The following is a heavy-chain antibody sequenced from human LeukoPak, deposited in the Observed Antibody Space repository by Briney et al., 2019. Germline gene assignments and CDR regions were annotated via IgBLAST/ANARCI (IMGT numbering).Heavy chain of an antibody. D-gene: IGHD2-15*01. CDR2: IHPNSGGT. Sequence: SVKVSCKASGYTFTAYYVHWVRQAPGQGPEWMGWIHPNSGGTKYAQNFQGRVTMTRDTSITTAYMELSSLRSDDTAVYYCARGDIYWDYWGQGTQVTVSS. J-gene: IGHJ4*02. CDR3: ARGDIYWDY. V-gene: IGHV1-2*02. CDR1: GYTFTAYY.